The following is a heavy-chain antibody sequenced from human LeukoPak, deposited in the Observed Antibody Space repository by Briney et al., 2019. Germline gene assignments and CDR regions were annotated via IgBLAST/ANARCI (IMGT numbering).Heavy chain of an antibody. CDR3: AKSLGATRGYFEH. Sequence: GGSLRLSCAASGFTFSSYGMHWVRQAPGRGLEWVAFIWSDGSNKYYADSVKGRYTISRDNSKNTLYLQMNSLRPEDTAVYYCAKSLGATRGYFEHWGQGTLVTVSS. CDR1: GFTFSSYG. J-gene: IGHJ4*02. CDR2: IWSDGSNK. V-gene: IGHV3-30*02. D-gene: IGHD1-26*01.